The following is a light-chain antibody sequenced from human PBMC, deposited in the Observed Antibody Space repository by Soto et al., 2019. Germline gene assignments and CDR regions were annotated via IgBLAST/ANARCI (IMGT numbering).Light chain of an antibody. CDR1: NIGSYS. Sequence: SYELTQPPSVSVAPGQTARITCGGNNIGSYSVHWYQQKPGQAPALVVYDESDRPSGTPERFSGSKSGNTATLTISRAEVDDEADYYCQVWHSNAVHNYVFGAGTKVTVL. V-gene: IGLV3-21*02. J-gene: IGLJ1*01. CDR3: QVWHSNAVHNYV. CDR2: DES.